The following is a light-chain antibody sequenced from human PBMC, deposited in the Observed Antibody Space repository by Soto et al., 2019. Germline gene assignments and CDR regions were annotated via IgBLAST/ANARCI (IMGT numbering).Light chain of an antibody. CDR3: QQYNNWPRT. V-gene: IGKV3-15*01. J-gene: IGKJ1*01. Sequence: EIVLMQSPATLSLSPGERARLSCRASQTLRKTYIAWYQQKPGQAPRLLIYGASTRATGIPARFSGSGSGTEFTLTISSLQSEDFAVYYCQQYNNWPRTFGQGTKV. CDR2: GAS. CDR1: QTLRKT.